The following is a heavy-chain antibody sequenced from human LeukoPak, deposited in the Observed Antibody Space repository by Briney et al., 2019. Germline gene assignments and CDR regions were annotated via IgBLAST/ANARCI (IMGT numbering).Heavy chain of an antibody. CDR2: IYYSGST. Sequence: SESLSLTCTVSGGSPSSHYSSWIRPPPGGGRGWVGYIYYSGSTNYDPPLKRRVTISVATSKKQFSLKLSSVTAADSAVYYCARAYSSTSKWWSLIWFDPWGQGTLGTVSP. V-gene: IGHV4-59*11. CDR3: ARAYSSTSKWWSLIWFDP. CDR1: GGSPSSHY. D-gene: IGHD6-6*01. J-gene: IGHJ5*02.